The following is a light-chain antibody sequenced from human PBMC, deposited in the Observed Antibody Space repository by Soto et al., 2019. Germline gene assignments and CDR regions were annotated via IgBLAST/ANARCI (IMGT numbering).Light chain of an antibody. V-gene: IGKV3-11*01. CDR3: QQRSNWLWT. CDR1: QSVSSY. Sequence: EIVLTQSPATLSLSPGERATLSCRASQSVSSYLAWYQQKPGQAPRLLIYDASNRATGIPARFSGSGSGTDFTLTISMQEPEDFAVYFCQQRSNWLWTFGQGTKVEIK. J-gene: IGKJ1*01. CDR2: DAS.